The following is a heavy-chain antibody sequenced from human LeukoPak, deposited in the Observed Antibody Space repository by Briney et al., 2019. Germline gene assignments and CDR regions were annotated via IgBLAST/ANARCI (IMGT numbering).Heavy chain of an antibody. D-gene: IGHD3-10*01. V-gene: IGHV5-51*01. CDR2: IYPGDSDI. J-gene: IGHJ4*02. CDR1: GYSFTSYW. CDR3: ARAARSGSYPLDY. Sequence: GESLKISCKGSGYSFTSYWIGWLRQMPGKGLEWMGIIYPGDSDIRYSPSFQGQVTISADKSISTAYLQLSSLKASDTAMYYCARAARSGSYPLDYWGQGTLVTVSS.